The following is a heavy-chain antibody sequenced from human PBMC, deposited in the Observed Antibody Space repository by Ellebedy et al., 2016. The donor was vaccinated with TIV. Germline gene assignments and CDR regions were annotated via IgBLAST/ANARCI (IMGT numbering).Heavy chain of an antibody. V-gene: IGHV3-30*01. CDR3: ARDPYNYGYFDY. Sequence: SVKRRFTISRDNSKNTLYLQMNSLRAEDTAVYYCARDPYNYGYFDYWGQGTLVTVSS. J-gene: IGHJ4*02. D-gene: IGHD5-18*01.